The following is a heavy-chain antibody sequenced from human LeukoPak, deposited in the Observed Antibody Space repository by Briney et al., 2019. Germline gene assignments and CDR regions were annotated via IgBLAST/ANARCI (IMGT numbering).Heavy chain of an antibody. CDR1: GDIFSSHDAA. V-gene: IGHV6-1*01. CDR3: AREDDSGNINNGWFDP. J-gene: IGHJ5*02. CDR2: TYYRSRLIY. D-gene: IGHD1-26*01. Sequence: PSQTLSLTCAISGDIFSSHDAAWNWIRQSPSRGLEWLGRTYYRSRLIYDYAVSVKSRIIINPDTSKNQFSLQLTSATPEDTAVYYCAREDDSGNINNGWFDPWGQGTLVTVSS.